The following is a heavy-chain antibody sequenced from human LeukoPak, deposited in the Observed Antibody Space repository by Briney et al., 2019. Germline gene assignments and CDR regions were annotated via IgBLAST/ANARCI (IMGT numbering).Heavy chain of an antibody. V-gene: IGHV1-69*13. J-gene: IGHJ4*02. CDR3: ARGWLAETTVVTPYNY. D-gene: IGHD4-23*01. CDR1: GGSFSSYA. CDR2: IIPIFGKA. Sequence: EASVKVSCKASGGSFSSYAINWVRQAPGQELEWMGGIIPIFGKANYAQKFQDRVAITAVESMSTVYMELSSLRSEDTAVYYCARGWLAETTVVTPYNYWGQGTLVTVSS.